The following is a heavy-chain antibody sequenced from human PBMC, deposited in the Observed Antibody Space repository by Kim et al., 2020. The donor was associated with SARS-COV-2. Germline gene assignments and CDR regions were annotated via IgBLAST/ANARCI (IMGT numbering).Heavy chain of an antibody. D-gene: IGHD3-10*01. CDR1: GYTLIELS. J-gene: IGHJ5*02. CDR3: ATTRVYYYGSGSPPPSWFDP. Sequence: ASVKVSCKVSGYTLIELSMHWVRQAPGKGLEWMGGFDPEDGETIYAQKFQGRVTMTEDTSTDTAYMELSSLRSEDTAVYYCATTRVYYYGSGSPPPSWFDPGGQGTLVTVSS. CDR2: FDPEDGET. V-gene: IGHV1-24*01.